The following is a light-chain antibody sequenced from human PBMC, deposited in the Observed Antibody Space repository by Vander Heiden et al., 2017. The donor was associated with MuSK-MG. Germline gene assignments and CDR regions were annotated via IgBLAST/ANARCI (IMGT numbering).Light chain of an antibody. V-gene: IGKV3-15*01. Sequence: EIVMTQSPATLSVSPGERATLSCRASQSVSSNLAWYQQKPGQAPRLLIYGASTRATGIPARCSGSGSGTEFTLTISSLQSEDFAVYYCQQYNNGPPLFTFGHGTKVDIK. J-gene: IGKJ3*01. CDR3: QQYNNGPPLFT. CDR1: QSVSSN. CDR2: GAS.